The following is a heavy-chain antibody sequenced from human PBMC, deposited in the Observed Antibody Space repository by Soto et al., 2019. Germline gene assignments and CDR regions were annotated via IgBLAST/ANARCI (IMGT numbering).Heavy chain of an antibody. CDR3: AKDVIAAAGTAG. CDR1: GGTFSSYA. J-gene: IGHJ4*02. Sequence: QVQLVQSGAEVKKPGSSVKVSCKASGGTFSSYAISWVRQAPGQGLEWMGWIIPIFGTANYAQNFQCRVTITADESPSTESMELSSLRSEETAVYYCAKDVIAAAGTAGWGPGTLVTVSS. CDR2: IIPIFGTA. V-gene: IGHV1-69*12. D-gene: IGHD6-13*01.